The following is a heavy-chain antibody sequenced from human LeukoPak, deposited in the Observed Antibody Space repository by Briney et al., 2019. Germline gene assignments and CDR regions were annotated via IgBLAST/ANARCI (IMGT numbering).Heavy chain of an antibody. J-gene: IGHJ6*03. CDR1: NGSINSSNYY. Sequence: PSETLSLTCTASNGSINSSNYYWGWVRQPPGEGLESIGNIHYRGGTHYNPSLKSRVTISVDTSKNQFSLRLSSVTAADTAVYYCARDGAARPGYYMDVWGKGTTVTVSS. CDR3: ARDGAARPGYYMDV. V-gene: IGHV4-39*07. CDR2: IHYRGGT. D-gene: IGHD6-6*01.